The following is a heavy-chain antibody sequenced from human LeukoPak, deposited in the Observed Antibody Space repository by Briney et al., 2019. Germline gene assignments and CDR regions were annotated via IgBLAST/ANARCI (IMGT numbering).Heavy chain of an antibody. D-gene: IGHD7-27*01. CDR2: IYYSGST. CDR3: ARQPLGGYYFDY. CDR1: GGSISSSSYY. Sequence: KASETLSLTCTVSGGSISSSSYYWGWIRQPPGKGLEWIGSIYYSGSTYYNPSLKSRVTISVDTSKNQFSLKLTSVTAADTAVYYCARQPLGGYYFDYWGQGTLVAVSS. J-gene: IGHJ4*02. V-gene: IGHV4-39*01.